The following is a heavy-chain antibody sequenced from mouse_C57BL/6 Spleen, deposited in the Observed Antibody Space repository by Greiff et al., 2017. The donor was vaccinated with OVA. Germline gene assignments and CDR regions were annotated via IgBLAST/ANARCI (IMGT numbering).Heavy chain of an antibody. CDR2: IDPSDSYT. CDR1: GYTFTSYW. V-gene: IGHV1-50*01. J-gene: IGHJ2*01. Sequence: VQLQQPGAELVKPGASVKLSCKASGYTFTSYWMQWVKQRPGQGLEWIGEIDPSDSYTNYNQKFKGKATLTVDTSSSTAYMQLSSLTSEDSAVYYCARRAGSGDYWGQGTTLTVSS. CDR3: ARRAGSGDY. D-gene: IGHD3-1*01.